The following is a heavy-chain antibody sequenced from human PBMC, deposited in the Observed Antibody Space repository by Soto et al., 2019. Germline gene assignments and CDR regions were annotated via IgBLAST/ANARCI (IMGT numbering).Heavy chain of an antibody. J-gene: IGHJ3*02. D-gene: IGHD2-2*01. CDR2: MNSDGSST. V-gene: IGHV3-74*01. CDR3: AGALPATDAFDI. Sequence: GGSLRLSCAASGFTFSSYWMHWVRQAPGKGLVWVSRMNSDGSSTSYADSVKGRFTISRDNAKNRLYLQMNSLRAEDRAGDYCAGALPATDAFDIWGQGTMVTVSS. CDR1: GFTFSSYW.